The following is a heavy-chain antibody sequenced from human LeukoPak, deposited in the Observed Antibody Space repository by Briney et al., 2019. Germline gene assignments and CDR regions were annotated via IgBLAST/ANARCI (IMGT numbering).Heavy chain of an antibody. Sequence: SAKDSSKASGGTFSSYAISWVRQTPGQGLEWMGGIIPIFGTANYAQKFQGRVTITTDESTSTAYMELSSLRSEDTAVYYCARGQQQLETDYYYMDVWGKGNTGTLSS. D-gene: IGHD6-13*01. CDR3: ARGQQQLETDYYYMDV. J-gene: IGHJ6*03. CDR1: GGTFSSYA. CDR2: IIPIFGTA. V-gene: IGHV1-69*05.